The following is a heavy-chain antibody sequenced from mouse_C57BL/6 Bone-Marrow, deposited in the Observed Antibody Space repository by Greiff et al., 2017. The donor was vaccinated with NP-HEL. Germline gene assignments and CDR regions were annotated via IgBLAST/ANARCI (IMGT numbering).Heavy chain of an antibody. V-gene: IGHV14-2*01. J-gene: IGHJ3*01. CDR3: ARRRITTGGFAY. CDR1: GFNIKDYY. D-gene: IGHD1-1*01. Sequence: VQLQQSGAELVKPGASVKLSCTASGFNIKDYYMHWVKQRPEQGLEWIGRIDPEGGETNYAPKFQGKATITVDKSSNTAYLQLSSLTSEDTAVYYCARRRITTGGFAYWRQGTLVTVSS. CDR2: IDPEGGET.